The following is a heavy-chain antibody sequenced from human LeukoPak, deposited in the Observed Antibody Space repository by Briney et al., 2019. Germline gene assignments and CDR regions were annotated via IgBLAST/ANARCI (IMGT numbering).Heavy chain of an antibody. CDR2: ISGSGVST. J-gene: IGHJ4*02. Sequence: PGGSLRLSCAASGFTFNNYAMSWVRQAPGKGLEWVSGISGSGVSTYYADSVKGQFTISRDNSKNTLYLQMNSLRAEDTAIYYCAKLLWFGEGRADYWGQGTLVTVSS. CDR3: AKLLWFGEGRADY. CDR1: GFTFNNYA. V-gene: IGHV3-23*01. D-gene: IGHD3-10*01.